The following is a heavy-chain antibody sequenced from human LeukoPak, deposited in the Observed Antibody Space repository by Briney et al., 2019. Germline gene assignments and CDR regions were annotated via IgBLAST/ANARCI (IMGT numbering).Heavy chain of an antibody. Sequence: GESLRLSCAASGFPFSTYSMNWVRQAPEKGLEWVSSITSSSDSKYYADSIKGRLTISRDNARNSLHLQMNSLRAEDTAVYYWAREILGGTFDYGGKGARVTVS. J-gene: IGHJ4*02. D-gene: IGHD3-16*01. CDR3: AREILGGTFDY. V-gene: IGHV3-21*01. CDR1: GFPFSTYS. CDR2: ITSSSDSK.